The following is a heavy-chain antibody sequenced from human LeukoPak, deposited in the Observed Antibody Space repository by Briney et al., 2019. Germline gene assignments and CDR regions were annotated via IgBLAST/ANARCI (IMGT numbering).Heavy chain of an antibody. D-gene: IGHD6-19*01. CDR2: INHRGST. V-gene: IGHV4-34*01. J-gene: IGHJ4*01. CDR3: ARVKAVAGTLPHLLDY. CDR1: GGSFSGYY. Sequence: SETLSLTCAVYGGSFSGYYWSWIRQPPGKGLEWIGEINHRGSTNYNPPLKSRLTISKDKFKNQFSLKLTSVTVADTAVYFCARVKAVAGTLPHLLDYWGQGTLVTVSS.